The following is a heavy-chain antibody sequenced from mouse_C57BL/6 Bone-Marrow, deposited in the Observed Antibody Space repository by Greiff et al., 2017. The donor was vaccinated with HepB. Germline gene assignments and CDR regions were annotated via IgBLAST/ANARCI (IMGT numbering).Heavy chain of an antibody. J-gene: IGHJ2*01. Sequence: QVQLQQPGAELVKPGASVKLSCKASGYTFTSYWMHWVKQRPGQGLEWIGMIHPNSGSTNYNEKYKSKATLTVDKSSSTSYMQLSSLTSEDTAVYSCARSWYYFDYWGQGTTLTVAS. V-gene: IGHV1-64*01. CDR2: IHPNSGST. CDR1: GYTFTSYW. CDR3: ARSWYYFDY.